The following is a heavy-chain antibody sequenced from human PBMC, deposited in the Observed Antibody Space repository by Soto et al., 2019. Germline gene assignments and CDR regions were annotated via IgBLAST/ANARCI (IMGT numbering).Heavy chain of an antibody. J-gene: IGHJ5*02. CDR3: ARNDYGDYALGFSIDP. D-gene: IGHD4-17*01. V-gene: IGHV4-34*01. CDR2: INDSGTT. CDR1: GGPLTDYY. Sequence: SETLSLTCAVSGGPLTDYYWSWIRQAPGMRLEWIGEINDSGTTNYNPSLESRVTISVDSSKNQFSLKVHSVTAADTAVYYCARNDYGDYALGFSIDPWGQGTQVTVSS.